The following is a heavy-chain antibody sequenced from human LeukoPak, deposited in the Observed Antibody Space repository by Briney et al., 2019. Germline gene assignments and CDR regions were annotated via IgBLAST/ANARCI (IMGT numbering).Heavy chain of an antibody. D-gene: IGHD1-26*01. V-gene: IGHV3-74*01. J-gene: IGHJ4*02. CDR1: GFTFSSYW. CDR3: VRDCGSSDFYFDY. CDR2: ISSDGSTT. Sequence: GGSLRLSCAASGFTFSSYWMHWVRQAPGKGLVWVSRISSDGSTTSYADFVKGRFTISRDNAKNTLYLQMYSLRADDTAVYYCVRDCGSSDFYFDYWGQGSLVTVSS.